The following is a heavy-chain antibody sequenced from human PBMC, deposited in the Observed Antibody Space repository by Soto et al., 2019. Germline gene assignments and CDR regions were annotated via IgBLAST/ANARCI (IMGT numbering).Heavy chain of an antibody. D-gene: IGHD3-10*01. Sequence: QVQLVQSGAEVKKPGASVKVSCKASGYTFTGYYMHWVRQAPGQGLEWMGWINPNSGGTNYAQKFQGWVTMTRDTSISTAYMELSRLRSDDTAVYYCARDSLGRSGSYLTRWFDPWGQGTLVTVSS. V-gene: IGHV1-2*04. CDR3: ARDSLGRSGSYLTRWFDP. J-gene: IGHJ5*02. CDR1: GYTFTGYY. CDR2: INPNSGGT.